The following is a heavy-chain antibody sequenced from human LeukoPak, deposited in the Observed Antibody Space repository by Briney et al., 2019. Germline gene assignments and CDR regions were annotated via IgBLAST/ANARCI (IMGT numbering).Heavy chain of an antibody. CDR1: GYTFTRYG. Sequence: APVKGSRKGSGYTFTRYGISLVRQAPGKRPALVGWISAYNGNTNYAQKLQGRVTMTTDTSTSTAYMELRSLRSDDTAVYYCARMGGDGDYYYGMDVWGQGTTVTVSS. CDR2: ISAYNGNT. V-gene: IGHV1-18*01. D-gene: IGHD4-17*01. CDR3: ARMGGDGDYYYGMDV. J-gene: IGHJ6*02.